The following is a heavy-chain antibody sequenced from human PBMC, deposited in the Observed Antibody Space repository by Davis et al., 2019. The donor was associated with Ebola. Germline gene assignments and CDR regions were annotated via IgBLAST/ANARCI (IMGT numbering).Heavy chain of an antibody. V-gene: IGHV1-8*02. CDR3: ARGRRLGVLRWFDP. J-gene: IGHJ5*02. D-gene: IGHD2-2*01. CDR1: GYTFTSYD. Sequence: ASVKVSCKASGYTFTSYDINWVRQATGQGLEWMGWMNPNSGNTGYAQKFQGRVTMTRNTSISTAYMELSSLRSGDTAVYYCARGRRLGVLRWFDPWGQGTLVTVSS. CDR2: MNPNSGNT.